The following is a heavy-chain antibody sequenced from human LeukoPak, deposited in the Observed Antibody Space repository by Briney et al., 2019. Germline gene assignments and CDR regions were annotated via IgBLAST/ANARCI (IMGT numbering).Heavy chain of an antibody. D-gene: IGHD5-18*01. Sequence: SETLSLTCAVYGGSFSGYYWSWIRQPPGKGLEWIGEINHSGSTNYNPSLKSRVTISVDTSKNQFSLKLSSVTAADTAVYYCARDSGYSYGFDYWGQGTLVTVSS. CDR1: GGSFSGYY. CDR3: ARDSGYSYGFDY. V-gene: IGHV4-34*01. CDR2: INHSGST. J-gene: IGHJ4*02.